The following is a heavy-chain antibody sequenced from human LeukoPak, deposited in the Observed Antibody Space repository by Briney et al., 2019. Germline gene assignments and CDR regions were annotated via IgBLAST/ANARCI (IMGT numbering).Heavy chain of an antibody. Sequence: SETLSLTCSVSGGSISSHYWTWIRQPPGKGLEWIGYIHNSGSINYNPSLKSRVTISVDTSRNQFSLRLTSVTAADTAVYYCARWLYSSSWSRCFDPWGQGTLVTVSS. CDR3: ARWLYSSSWSRCFDP. CDR1: GGSISSHY. V-gene: IGHV4-59*11. D-gene: IGHD6-13*01. J-gene: IGHJ5*02. CDR2: IHNSGSI.